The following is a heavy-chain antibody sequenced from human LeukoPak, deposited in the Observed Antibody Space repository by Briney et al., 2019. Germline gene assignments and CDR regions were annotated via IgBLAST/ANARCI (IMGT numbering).Heavy chain of an antibody. V-gene: IGHV1-46*01. CDR2: INPSGGST. D-gene: IGHD4-17*01. CDR1: GYTFTSYY. CDR3: ASGYYGDYIINYYYGMDV. J-gene: IGHJ6*02. Sequence: GASVKVSCKASGYTFTSYYMHWVRQAPGQGPEWMGIINPSGGSTSYAQKFQGRVTMTRDTSTSTVYMELSSLRSEDTAVYYCASGYYGDYIINYYYGMDVWGQGTTVTVSS.